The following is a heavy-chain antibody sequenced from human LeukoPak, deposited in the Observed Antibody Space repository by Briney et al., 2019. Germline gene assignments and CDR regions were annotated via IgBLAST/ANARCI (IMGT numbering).Heavy chain of an antibody. CDR2: TYYRSKWYN. V-gene: IGHV6-1*01. CDR1: GDIVSSKNTA. D-gene: IGHD7-27*01. Sequence: SETLSLTCALSGDIVSSKNTARHWIRQPPSRGLEWLARTYYRSKWYNDYAVSVTGRIIIAPDTSKNQFSLQLNSVTPEDPAMYFCARGLNWGGFDYCDQRKLVIVSS. J-gene: IGHJ4*02. CDR3: ARGLNWGGFDY.